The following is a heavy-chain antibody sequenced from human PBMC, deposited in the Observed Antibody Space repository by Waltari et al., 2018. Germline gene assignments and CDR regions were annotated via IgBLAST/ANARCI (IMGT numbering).Heavy chain of an antibody. CDR1: GFTFSNYA. CDR2: IRDSGGNT. J-gene: IGHJ3*01. Sequence: EVQLLESGGGLVQPGGSLRLSCAASGFTFSNYAMSWVRQAPGKGLGWVSGIRDSGGNTYYADSVKGRFTISRDSSKNTLYVQMNSLRAEDTAVYYCAKASGSYWRDAFDVWGQGTMVTVSS. CDR3: AKASGSYWRDAFDV. V-gene: IGHV3-23*01. D-gene: IGHD1-26*01.